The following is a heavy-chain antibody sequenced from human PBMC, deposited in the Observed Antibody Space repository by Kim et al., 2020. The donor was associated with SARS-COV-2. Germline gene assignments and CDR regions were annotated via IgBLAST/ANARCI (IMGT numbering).Heavy chain of an antibody. J-gene: IGHJ4*02. V-gene: IGHV3-53*01. D-gene: IGHD3-10*01. CDR2: IYPGGTT. Sequence: GGSLRLSCAACGFTVSNNYMNWVRQAPGKGLEWVSVIYPGGTTYYADSVQGRFIISRDDLKNTLDLQMSSLRADDTAVYYCAGDPLWFGTRRYDYWGQGTLVTVSS. CDR3: AGDPLWFGTRRYDY. CDR1: GFTVSNNY.